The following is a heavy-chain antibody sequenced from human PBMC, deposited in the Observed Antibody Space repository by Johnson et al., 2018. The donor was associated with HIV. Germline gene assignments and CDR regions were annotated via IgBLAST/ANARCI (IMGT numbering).Heavy chain of an antibody. CDR2: ISYDGSNK. D-gene: IGHD6-6*01. V-gene: IGHV3-30*04. J-gene: IGHJ3*02. CDR1: GFTFSSYA. CDR3: ARPRPGIAARPIPGSGSWWAFDI. Sequence: QMLLVESGGGVVQPGRSLRLSCAASGFTFSSYAMHWVRQAPGKGLEWVAVISYDGSNKYYADSVKGRFTISRDNSKTTLYLQMNSLRAEDTAVYDCARPRPGIAARPIPGSGSWWAFDIWGQGTMVTVSS.